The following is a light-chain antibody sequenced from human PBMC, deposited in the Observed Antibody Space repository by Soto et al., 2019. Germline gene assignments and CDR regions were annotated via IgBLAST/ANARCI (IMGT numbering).Light chain of an antibody. J-gene: IGKJ3*01. CDR3: QQYNNWPFT. CDR1: QSISSN. Sequence: EIVMTQSPATLSVSPGERATLSCRASQSISSNLAWYQQKPGQAPRLLIYGASTRATGIPATFSGSGSGTEFTLTIRILQSEHSAVYYCQQYNNWPFTFGSGTKVDIK. V-gene: IGKV3-15*01. CDR2: GAS.